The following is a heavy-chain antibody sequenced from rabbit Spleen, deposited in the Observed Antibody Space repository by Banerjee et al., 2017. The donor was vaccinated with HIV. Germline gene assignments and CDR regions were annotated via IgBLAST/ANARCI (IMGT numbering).Heavy chain of an antibody. Sequence: QEQLVESGGGLVKPEGSLTLTCKASGFSFSDRDVMCWVRQAPGKGLEWIACINTATGKAVYASWAKGRFTISKTSSNTVTLQMTSLTAADTATYFCARDLPDIIGWNFGFWGPGTLVTVS. CDR2: INTATGKA. D-gene: IGHD1-1*01. CDR3: ARDLPDIIGWNFGF. V-gene: IGHV1S45*01. J-gene: IGHJ4*02. CDR1: GFSFSDRDV.